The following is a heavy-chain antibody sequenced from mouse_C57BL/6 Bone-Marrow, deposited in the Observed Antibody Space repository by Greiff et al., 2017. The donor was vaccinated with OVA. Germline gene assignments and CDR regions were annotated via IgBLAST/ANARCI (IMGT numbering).Heavy chain of an antibody. V-gene: IGHV1-15*01. CDR2: IDPETGGT. D-gene: IGHD6-2*01. Sequence: QVQLQQSGAELVRPGASVTLSCKASGYTFTDYEMHWVKQTPVHGLEWIGAIDPETGGTAYNQKFKGKAILTADKSSSTAYMELRSLTSEDSAVYYCTRFISVGWFAYWGQGTLVTVSA. CDR1: GYTFTDYE. CDR3: TRFISVGWFAY. J-gene: IGHJ3*01.